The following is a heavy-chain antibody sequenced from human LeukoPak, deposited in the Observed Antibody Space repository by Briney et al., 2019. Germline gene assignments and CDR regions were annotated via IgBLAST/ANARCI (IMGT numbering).Heavy chain of an antibody. J-gene: IGHJ4*02. CDR2: IYNSGST. Sequence: PSETLSLTCTVSGVSFSIYYWSWVRQPPGKGLEWIGYIYNSGSTNYNPSLRSRATISADTSKNQFSLKLSSVTAADTAVYYCVRDRELNYWGQGTLVTVSS. V-gene: IGHV4-59*01. CDR1: GVSFSIYY. CDR3: VRDRELNY. D-gene: IGHD1-26*01.